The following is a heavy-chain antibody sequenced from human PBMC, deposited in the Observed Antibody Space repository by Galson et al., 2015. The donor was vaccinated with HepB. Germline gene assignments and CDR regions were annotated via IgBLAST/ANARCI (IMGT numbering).Heavy chain of an antibody. CDR1: GFTFSSYW. V-gene: IGHV3-7*03. D-gene: IGHD2-21*01. Sequence: SLRLSCAASGFTFSSYWMSWVRQAPGKGLEWVANIKQDGSEKYYVDSVKGRFTISRDNAKNSLYLQMNSLRAEDTAVYYCAREIYCGGDCYSYFDYWGQGTLVTVSS. CDR2: IKQDGSEK. J-gene: IGHJ4*02. CDR3: AREIYCGGDCYSYFDY.